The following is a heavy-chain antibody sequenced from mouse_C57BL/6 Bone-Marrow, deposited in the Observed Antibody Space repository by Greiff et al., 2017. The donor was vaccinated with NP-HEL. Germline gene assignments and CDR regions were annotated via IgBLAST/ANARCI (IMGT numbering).Heavy chain of an antibody. CDR1: GFTFSDYY. Sequence: EVKLEESGGGLVQPGGSLKLSCAASGFTFSDYYMYWVRQTPEKRLEWVAYISNGGGSTYYPDTVKGRFTISRDNAKNTLYLQMSRLKSEDTAMYYCARLAPFAYWGQGTLVTVSA. CDR2: ISNGGGST. J-gene: IGHJ3*01. CDR3: ARLAPFAY. V-gene: IGHV5-12*01.